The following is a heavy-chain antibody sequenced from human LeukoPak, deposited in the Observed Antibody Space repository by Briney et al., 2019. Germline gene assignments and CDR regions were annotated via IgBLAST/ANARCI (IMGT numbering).Heavy chain of an antibody. CDR1: GGSISSYY. D-gene: IGHD3-3*01. V-gene: IGHV4-4*09. CDR3: ARGGNSITIFGVVTGYYFHY. Sequence: SETLPLTCTVSGGSISSYYWSWIRQPPGKGLEWIGYIYTSGSTNYNPSLKSRVTISVDTSKNQFSLKLSSVTAADTAVYYCARGGNSITIFGVVTGYYFHYWGQGTLVNVSS. J-gene: IGHJ4*02. CDR2: IYTSGST.